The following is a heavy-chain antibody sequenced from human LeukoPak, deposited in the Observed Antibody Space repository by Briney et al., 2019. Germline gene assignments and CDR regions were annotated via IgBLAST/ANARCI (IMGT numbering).Heavy chain of an antibody. CDR3: ARDRGSSGNNWFDP. J-gene: IGHJ5*02. V-gene: IGHV3-30-3*01. Sequence: GGSLRLSCAASGFTFSSYAMHWVRQDPGKGLEWVAVISYDGTNKYYADSVKGRFTISRDNSKNTLYLEMNSLRAEDTALYYCARDRGSSGNNWFDPWGQGTLVTVSS. D-gene: IGHD3-10*01. CDR1: GFTFSSYA. CDR2: ISYDGTNK.